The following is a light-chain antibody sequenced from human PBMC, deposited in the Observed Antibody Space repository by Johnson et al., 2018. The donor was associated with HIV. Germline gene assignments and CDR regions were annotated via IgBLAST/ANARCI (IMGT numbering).Light chain of an antibody. J-gene: IGLJ1*01. V-gene: IGLV1-51*02. Sequence: QSVLTQPPSVSAAPGQKVTISCSGSSCDIGNNYVSWHQQLPETAPKLLIYENNKRPSGIPDRFSASKSGASATLGITGLQTGDEADYYCGTWDSSLTSGGIFGTGTKVTVL. CDR3: GTWDSSLTSGGI. CDR1: SCDIGNNY. CDR2: ENN.